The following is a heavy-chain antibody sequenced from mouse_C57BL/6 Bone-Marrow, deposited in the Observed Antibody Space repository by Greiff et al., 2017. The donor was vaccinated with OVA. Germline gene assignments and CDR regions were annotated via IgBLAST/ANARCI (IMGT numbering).Heavy chain of an antibody. V-gene: IGHV2-9*01. CDR1: GFSLTSYG. D-gene: IGHD1-1*01. CDR2: LWCGGST. CDR3: AKHALTYGSGPRAMDY. J-gene: IGHJ4*01. Sequence: VQLVESGPGLVAPSQSLSITCTVSGFSLTSYGVDWVRQPPGKGLEWLGVLWCGGSTTYNPALMSSLSISKDKSKSKVFLKMNRLQTDDTAMYYCAKHALTYGSGPRAMDYWGQGTTVTVSS.